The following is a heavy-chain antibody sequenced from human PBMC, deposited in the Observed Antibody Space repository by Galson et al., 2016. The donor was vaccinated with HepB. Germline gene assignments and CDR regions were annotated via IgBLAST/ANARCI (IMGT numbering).Heavy chain of an antibody. V-gene: IGHV3-21*01. D-gene: IGHD5-24*01. CDR2: ISSSSISI. CDR1: GFTFRTYT. Sequence: SLRLSCAASGFTFRTYTMDWVRQAPGKGLEWVSSISSSSISIHYADSVKGRFTISRDNAKNSLYLQMNSLRDEDTAVYYCARGEFEMATTFGQQPAYAYWGQGTLVTVSS. CDR3: ARGEFEMATTFGQQPAYAY. J-gene: IGHJ4*02.